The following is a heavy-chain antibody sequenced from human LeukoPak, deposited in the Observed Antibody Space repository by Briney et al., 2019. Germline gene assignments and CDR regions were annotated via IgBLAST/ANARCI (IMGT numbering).Heavy chain of an antibody. CDR1: GYSFTTYW. CDR3: ARGGSGWFHNYDY. CDR2: IYPGNSDT. Sequence: PGDSLMISCKGSGYSFTTYWIVWVRQMPGKGLEWMGIIYPGNSDTRYSPSFQGQVTISVDKSISTAFLQWSSLKASDTAVYYCARGGSGWFHNYDYWGQGTLVTVSS. V-gene: IGHV5-51*01. D-gene: IGHD6-19*01. J-gene: IGHJ4*02.